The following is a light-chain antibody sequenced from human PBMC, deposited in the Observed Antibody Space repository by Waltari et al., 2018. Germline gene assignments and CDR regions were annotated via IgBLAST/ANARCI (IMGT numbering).Light chain of an antibody. V-gene: IGKV1-5*03. Sequence: DIQMTQSPSTLSASVGDRVTITCRASQSVSVWLAWYQQKPGKAPKLLIYKASNLESGVPPRFSGSGSGTEFTLTISSLQPDDFATYYCQQYNSYSTFGQGTKVEIK. J-gene: IGKJ1*01. CDR2: KAS. CDR3: QQYNSYST. CDR1: QSVSVW.